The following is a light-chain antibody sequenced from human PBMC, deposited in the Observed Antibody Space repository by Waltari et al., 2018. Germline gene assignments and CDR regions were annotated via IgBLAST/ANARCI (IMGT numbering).Light chain of an antibody. J-gene: IGLJ2*01. CDR1: SSDVGAYNY. V-gene: IGLV2-14*03. Sequence: QSALTQPASVSGSPGQSITISCTGTSSDVGAYNYVSWYQQHPGKAPKLITFDVSNRPYVVSSRFSGSKSGNTASLTISGLQAEDEADYYCSSYISSSTLELFGGGTSLTVL. CDR3: SSYISSSTLEL. CDR2: DVS.